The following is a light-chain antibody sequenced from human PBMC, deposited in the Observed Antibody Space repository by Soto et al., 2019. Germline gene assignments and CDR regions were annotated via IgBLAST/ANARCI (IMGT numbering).Light chain of an antibody. V-gene: IGKV3-11*01. CDR2: DAS. CDR3: QQRSNWQYT. CDR1: QSVCSY. J-gene: IGKJ2*01. Sequence: EIVLTQSPATLSLSPGERATLSCRASQSVCSYLAWYQQKPGQAPRLLIYDASNRATGIPARFSGSGSGTDFTLTISSLEPEDFAVYYCQQRSNWQYTFGQGTKLEIK.